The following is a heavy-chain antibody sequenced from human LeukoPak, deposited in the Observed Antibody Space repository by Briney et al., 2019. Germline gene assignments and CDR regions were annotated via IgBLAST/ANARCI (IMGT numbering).Heavy chain of an antibody. D-gene: IGHD3-22*01. CDR3: ARGDSSGYRTFDY. J-gene: IGHJ4*02. Sequence: SETLSLICTVSGGSISSYYWSWIRQPPGKGLEWIGYIYYSGSTNYNPSLKSRVTISVDTSKNQFSLKLSSVTAADTAVYYCARGDSSGYRTFDYWGQGTLVTVSS. CDR1: GGSISSYY. CDR2: IYYSGST. V-gene: IGHV4-59*01.